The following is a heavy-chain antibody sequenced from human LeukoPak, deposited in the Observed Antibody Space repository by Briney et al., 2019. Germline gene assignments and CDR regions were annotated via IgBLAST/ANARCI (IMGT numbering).Heavy chain of an antibody. CDR2: IYYSGSP. V-gene: IGHV4-31*03. J-gene: IGHJ6*02. D-gene: IGHD2-15*01. CDR1: GGSISSGGYY. Sequence: SQTLSLTCTVSGGSISSGGYYWSWIRQHPGKGLEWIGYIYYSGSPYYNPSLKSRVTISVDTSKNQFSLKLSSVTAADTAVYYCAKSIRYCSGGSCYREGWYYYYGMDVWGQGTTVTVS. CDR3: AKSIRYCSGGSCYREGWYYYYGMDV.